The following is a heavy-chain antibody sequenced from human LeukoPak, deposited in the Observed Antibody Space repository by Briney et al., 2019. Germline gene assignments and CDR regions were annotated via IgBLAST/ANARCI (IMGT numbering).Heavy chain of an antibody. D-gene: IGHD6-13*01. CDR1: GFTFSSYG. CDR3: AKAGSSSWDPLDY. Sequence: GGSLRLSCAASGFTFSSYGMSWVRQAPGKGLEWVSAISGSGGSTYYADSVKGRFTISRDNSKNTLYLQMNSLRAEDTAVYYCAKAGSSSWDPLDYWGQGTLVTVSS. V-gene: IGHV3-23*01. CDR2: ISGSGGST. J-gene: IGHJ4*02.